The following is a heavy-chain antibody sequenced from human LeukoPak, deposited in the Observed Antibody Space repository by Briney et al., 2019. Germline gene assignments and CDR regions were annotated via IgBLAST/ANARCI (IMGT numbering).Heavy chain of an antibody. D-gene: IGHD3-3*01. CDR1: GYTFTGYY. CDR2: INPNSGGT. J-gene: IGHJ3*02. V-gene: IGHV1-2*02. Sequence: GASVKVSCKASGYTFTGYYMHWVRQAPGQGLEWMGWINPNSGGTNYAQKFQGRVTMTRDTSISTAYMELSGLRSDDTAVYYCARSGSITIFGVVISPHDAFDIWGQGTMVTVSS. CDR3: ARSGSITIFGVVISPHDAFDI.